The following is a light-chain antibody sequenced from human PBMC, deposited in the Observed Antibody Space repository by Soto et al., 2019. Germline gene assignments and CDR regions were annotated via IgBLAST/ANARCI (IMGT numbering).Light chain of an antibody. Sequence: QSVLTQPASVSGSPRQSSTISCTGTSSDAGSYNYVSWYQQHPGKAPKLMIYEASNRPSCGSSRFSGSTSCNTASVTIAGLQAEDDADYYCSPYTSCRTVFGTQTKVT. CDR2: EAS. CDR3: SPYTSCRTV. V-gene: IGLV2-14*01. CDR1: SSDAGSYNY. J-gene: IGLJ1*01.